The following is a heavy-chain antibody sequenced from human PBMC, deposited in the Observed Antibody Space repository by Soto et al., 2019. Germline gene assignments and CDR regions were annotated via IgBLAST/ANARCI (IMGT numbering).Heavy chain of an antibody. CDR1: GFTVSSNY. CDR2: IYSGGST. Sequence: EVQLVESGGGLIQPGGSLRLSCAASGFTVSSNYMSWVLQAPGKGLEWVSVIYSGGSTYYADSVKGRFTISRDTSKNTLYLQMNSLRAEDTAVYYCARAEFWLLGPYSYYYGMYVWCQGTTVTVSS. J-gene: IGHJ6*02. V-gene: IGHV3-53*01. D-gene: IGHD2-15*01. CDR3: ARAEFWLLGPYSYYYGMYV.